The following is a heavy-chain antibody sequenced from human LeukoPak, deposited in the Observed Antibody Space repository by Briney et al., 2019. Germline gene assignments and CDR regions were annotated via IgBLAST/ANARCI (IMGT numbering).Heavy chain of an antibody. J-gene: IGHJ6*03. D-gene: IGHD2-2*01. CDR2: IRYDGSNK. CDR1: GFTFSGYS. V-gene: IGHV3-30*02. Sequence: PGGSLRLSCAASGFTFSGYSMHWVRQAPGKGLEWVAFIRYDGSNKYYADSVKGRFTISRDNSKNTLYLQMNSLRAEDTAVYYCAKDLDIVVVPAWSGDYMDVWGKGTTVTVSS. CDR3: AKDLDIVVVPAWSGDYMDV.